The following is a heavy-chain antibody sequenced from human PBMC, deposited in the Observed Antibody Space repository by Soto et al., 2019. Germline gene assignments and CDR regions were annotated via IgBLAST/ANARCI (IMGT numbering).Heavy chain of an antibody. CDR3: TRAVVAGKMYYFDY. CDR1: GFTFGDYA. V-gene: IGHV3-49*04. Sequence: PGGSLRLSCTASGFTFGDYAMSWVRQAPGKGLEWVGFIRSKAYGGTTEYAASVKGRFTISRDDSKSIAYLQMNSLKTEDTAVYYCTRAVVAGKMYYFDYRGQGTLVTVSS. D-gene: IGHD6-19*01. J-gene: IGHJ4*02. CDR2: IRSKAYGGTT.